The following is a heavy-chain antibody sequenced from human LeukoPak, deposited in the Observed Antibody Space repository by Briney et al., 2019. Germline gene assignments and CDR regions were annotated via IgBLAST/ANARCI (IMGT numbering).Heavy chain of an antibody. CDR3: ARNSLLGDKDYYFDY. V-gene: IGHV3-30*04. CDR1: GFTFSSYP. J-gene: IGHJ4*02. Sequence: PGRSLRLSCAASGFTFSSYPMHWVRQAPGKGLEWVAVISYDGSNKYYADSVKGRFTISRVNSKNTQYLQMNSLRAEDTAVYFCARNSLLGDKDYYFDYWGQGTLVTVSS. CDR2: ISYDGSNK. D-gene: IGHD4-17*01.